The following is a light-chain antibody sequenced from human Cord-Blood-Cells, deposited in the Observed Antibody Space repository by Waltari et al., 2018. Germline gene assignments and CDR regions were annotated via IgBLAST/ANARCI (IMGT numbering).Light chain of an antibody. CDR2: DVS. CDR1: SSDVGGYNY. J-gene: IGLJ2*01. CDR3: SSYTSSSTVV. Sequence: QSALTQPASVSGSPGQSITIPCTGTSSDVGGYNYVSWYQQHPGKAPKLMIYDVSNRPSGVSNRFSGSKSGNTASLTISGLQAEDEADYYGSSYTSSSTVVFGGGTKLTVL. V-gene: IGLV2-14*01.